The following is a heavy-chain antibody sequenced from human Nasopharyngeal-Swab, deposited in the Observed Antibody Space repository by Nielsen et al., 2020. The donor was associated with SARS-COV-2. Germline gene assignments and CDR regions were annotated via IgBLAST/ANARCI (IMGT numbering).Heavy chain of an antibody. J-gene: IGHJ4*02. D-gene: IGHD2-2*02. V-gene: IGHV3-21*01. CDR2: ISSTGDYI. Sequence: GESLKISCAASGFSFNMYTMNWVRQAPGKGLEWVLGISSTGDYIHYAASVEGRFTISRDNAKTSLYLQMDNLRAEDTAVYYCARNTPAMFAYWGRGTLVTVSS. CDR1: GFSFNMYT. CDR3: ARNTPAMFAY.